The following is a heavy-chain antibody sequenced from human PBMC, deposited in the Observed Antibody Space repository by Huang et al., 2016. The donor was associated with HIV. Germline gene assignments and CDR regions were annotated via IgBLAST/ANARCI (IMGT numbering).Heavy chain of an antibody. CDR2: IYYMGSS. J-gene: IGHJ4*02. V-gene: IGHV4-30-4*08. CDR3: ARAPATHSVFFY. D-gene: IGHD3-3*01. Sequence: QVQLQESGPGLVKPSQTLSLTCTVSGDSIRSGGYYWTWIRQSPAKGLEWIGYIYYMGSSDYNPSLKSRVSISIDAFKNRVSRKWKSVTVADTAVYYCARAPATHSVFFYWGQGTLVTVSA. CDR1: GDSIRSGGYY.